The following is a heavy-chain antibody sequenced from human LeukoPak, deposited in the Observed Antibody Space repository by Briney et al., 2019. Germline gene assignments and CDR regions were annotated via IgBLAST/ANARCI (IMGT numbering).Heavy chain of an antibody. CDR2: IYSDGSST. Sequence: PGGSLRLSCAASGFTFSNYWMHWVRQAPGKGLVWVSRIYSDGSSTSYADSVKSRLTISRDNAKNTLYLQMNSLRAENTAVYYCARVSSGSYFGYYYYYMDVWGKGTTVTVSS. D-gene: IGHD1-26*01. J-gene: IGHJ6*03. CDR3: ARVSSGSYFGYYYYYMDV. V-gene: IGHV3-74*01. CDR1: GFTFSNYW.